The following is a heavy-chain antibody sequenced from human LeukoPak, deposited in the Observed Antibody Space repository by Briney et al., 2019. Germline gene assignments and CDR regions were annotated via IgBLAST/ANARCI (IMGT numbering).Heavy chain of an antibody. J-gene: IGHJ3*02. D-gene: IGHD4-17*01. CDR2: ISYDGSNK. CDR3: ARESRAYTVTTDAFDI. Sequence: SLRLSCAASGFTFSNYMMHWVRQAPGKGLEWVAVISYDGSNKYYADSVKGRFTISRDNSKNTLYLQMNSLRAEDTAVYYCARESRAYTVTTDAFDIWGQGTMVTVSS. V-gene: IGHV3-30*04. CDR1: GFTFSNYM.